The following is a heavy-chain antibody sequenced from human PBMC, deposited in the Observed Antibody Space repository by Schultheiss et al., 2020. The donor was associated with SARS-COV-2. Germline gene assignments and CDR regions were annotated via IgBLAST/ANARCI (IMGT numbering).Heavy chain of an antibody. J-gene: IGHJ6*02. CDR3: ARFVAAAFGYYYYGMDV. CDR1: GFTFSSYW. D-gene: IGHD6-13*01. CDR2: ISYDGSNK. V-gene: IGHV3-30*03. Sequence: GGSLRLSCAASGFTFSSYWMSWVRQAPGKGLEWVAVISYDGSNKYYADSVKGRFTISRDNSKNTLYLQMNSLRAEDTAVYYCARFVAAAFGYYYYGMDVWGQGTTVTVSS.